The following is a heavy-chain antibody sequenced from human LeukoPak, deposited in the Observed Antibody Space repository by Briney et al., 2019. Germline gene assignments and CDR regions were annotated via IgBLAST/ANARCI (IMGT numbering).Heavy chain of an antibody. J-gene: IGHJ5*02. CDR3: ARGNNWFDP. Sequence: ASETLSLTCTVSGYSISSGYYWGWIRQPPGKGLEWIGSIYHSGSTYYNPSLKSRVTISVDTSKNQFSLKLSSVTAADTAVYYCARGNNWFDPWGQGTLVTVSS. V-gene: IGHV4-38-2*02. CDR1: GYSISSGYY. CDR2: IYHSGST.